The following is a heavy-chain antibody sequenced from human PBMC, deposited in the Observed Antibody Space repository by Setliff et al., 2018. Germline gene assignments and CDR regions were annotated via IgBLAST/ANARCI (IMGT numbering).Heavy chain of an antibody. J-gene: IGHJ4*02. CDR2: IYSSGST. D-gene: IGHD3-3*01. Sequence: LSLTCSVSGGSISSSYWTWIRQPPGKGLEWIGYIYSSGSTYYNPSLKSRDTISVDTSQNQFSLKLSSVTAADTAAYYCASHPRVTIFGVVAFDYWGQGILVTVSS. CDR3: ASHPRVTIFGVVAFDY. V-gene: IGHV4-4*08. CDR1: GGSISSSY.